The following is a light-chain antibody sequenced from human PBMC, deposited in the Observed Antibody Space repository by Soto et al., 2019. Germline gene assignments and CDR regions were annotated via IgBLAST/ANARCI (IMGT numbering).Light chain of an antibody. Sequence: LCVRPSIKTTPSCRASQSVSSSYLAWYKQEPGQAPGLLIYGATTRATGIPARFIGSGSGTGCAPTTFSLLSEHVAVYYCPQCNNWTITFGRGTRLEI. CDR1: QSVSSSY. CDR3: PQCNNWTIT. J-gene: IGKJ5*01. CDR2: GAT. V-gene: IGKV3-15*01.